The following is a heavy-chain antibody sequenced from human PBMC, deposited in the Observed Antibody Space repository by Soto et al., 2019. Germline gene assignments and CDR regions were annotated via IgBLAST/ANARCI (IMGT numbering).Heavy chain of an antibody. D-gene: IGHD3-22*01. J-gene: IGHJ3*02. Sequence: ASVKVSCKASGYTFTSYGISWVRQAPGQGLEWMGWISAYNGNTNYAQKLQGRVTMTTDTSTSTAYMELRSLRSDDTAVYYCARETYYYDSSGYPLSNAFDSWGQETMFTVSS. V-gene: IGHV1-18*04. CDR3: ARETYYYDSSGYPLSNAFDS. CDR2: ISAYNGNT. CDR1: GYTFTSYG.